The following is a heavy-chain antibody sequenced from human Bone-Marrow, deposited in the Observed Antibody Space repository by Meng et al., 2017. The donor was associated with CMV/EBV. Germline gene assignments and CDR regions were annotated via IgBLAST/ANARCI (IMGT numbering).Heavy chain of an antibody. CDR2: ISSSSSYI. J-gene: IGHJ4*02. Sequence: GESLKISCAASGFTFSTYAMTWVRQAPGKGLEWVSSISSSSSYIYYADSVKGRFTISRDNAKNSLYLQMNSLRAEDTAVYYCAREVYVDYWGQGTLVTVSS. V-gene: IGHV3-21*01. CDR1: GFTFSTYA. D-gene: IGHD6-6*01. CDR3: AREVYVDY.